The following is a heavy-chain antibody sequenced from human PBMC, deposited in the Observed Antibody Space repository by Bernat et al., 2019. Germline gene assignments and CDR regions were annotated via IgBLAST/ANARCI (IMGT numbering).Heavy chain of an antibody. V-gene: IGHV1-2*04. J-gene: IGHJ1*01. D-gene: IGHD1-26*01. Sequence: QVQLVQSGAEVKKPGASVKVSCKASGYTFTGYYMHWVRQAPGQGLEWKGWINPNSGGTNYAQKFQGWFTMTRDTSISTAYMELSRLRSDDTAVYYCARGVFRVMGGSYYPEYFQHWGQGTLVTVSS. CDR3: ARGVFRVMGGSYYPEYFQH. CDR2: INPNSGGT. CDR1: GYTFTGYY.